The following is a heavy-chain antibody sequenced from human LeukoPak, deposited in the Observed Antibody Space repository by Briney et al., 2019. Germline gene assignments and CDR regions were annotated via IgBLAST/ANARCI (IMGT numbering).Heavy chain of an antibody. V-gene: IGHV4-59*01. J-gene: IGHJ4*02. D-gene: IGHD2-15*01. CDR1: GGPMSSYY. CDR2: IYYSGNT. Sequence: SETLSLTCTVSGGPMSSYYWTWIRQPPGKGLEWIGYIYYSGNTNYNPSLKSRVTISVDTSKNQFSLKLTSVTAADTAVYYCARDYSGDYWGQGTLVTVSS. CDR3: ARDYSGDY.